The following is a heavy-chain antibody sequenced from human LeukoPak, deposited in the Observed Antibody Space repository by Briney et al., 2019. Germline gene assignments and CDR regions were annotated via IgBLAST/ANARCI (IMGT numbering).Heavy chain of an antibody. J-gene: IGHJ4*02. CDR3: ARDREVTAIHYFDY. CDR1: GFTFSSYA. CDR2: ISYDGSIE. Sequence: GGSLRLSCAASGFTFSSYAMHWVRQAPGKGLEWVSIISYDGSIEYYADSVKGRFTISRDNSKNTLYLQMNSLRAEDTAVYYCARDREVTAIHYFDYWGQGTLVTVSS. D-gene: IGHD2-21*02. V-gene: IGHV3-30*04.